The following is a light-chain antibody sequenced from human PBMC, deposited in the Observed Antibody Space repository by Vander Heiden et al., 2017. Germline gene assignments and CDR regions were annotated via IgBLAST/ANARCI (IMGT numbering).Light chain of an antibody. CDR2: NAS. CDR1: QSISKS. J-gene: IGKJ4*01. Sequence: DIHLTQSPTSLSAYVGGTVTIPCQASQSISKSLNWYQQKLHLAPSLLIYNASTLRSGVPARFSGGGSGRDLTLTISRLQPDDFSIYYCQQSYSPPLTFGGGTKVEIQ. CDR3: QQSYSPPLT. V-gene: IGKV1-39*01.